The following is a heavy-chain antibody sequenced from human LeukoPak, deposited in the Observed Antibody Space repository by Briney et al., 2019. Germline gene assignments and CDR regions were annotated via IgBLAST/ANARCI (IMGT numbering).Heavy chain of an antibody. CDR1: GFTFRSYS. CDR2: ISSSSSYI. V-gene: IGHV3-21*05. CDR3: ARVRNHDY. J-gene: IGHJ4*02. Sequence: GGSLRLSCTASGFTFRSYSMNWVRQAPGKGLEWVSYISSSSSYIYYADSVKGRFTISRDNAKNSLYLQMNSLRAEDTAVYYCARVRNHDYWGQGTLVTVSS.